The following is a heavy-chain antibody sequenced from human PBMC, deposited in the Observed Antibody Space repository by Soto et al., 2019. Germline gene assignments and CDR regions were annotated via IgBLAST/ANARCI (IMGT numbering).Heavy chain of an antibody. CDR1: GFTFSSYG. CDR2: IWYDGRNK. J-gene: IGHJ4*02. V-gene: IGHV3-33*01. D-gene: IGHD3-16*01. CDR3: VGDGESWGFDY. Sequence: QVQLVESGGGVVQPGRSLRLSCAASGFTFSSYGMHWVLQAPCKGLEWVARIWYDGRNKNYADSVKGRFTISRDNSKSTLYLQRNILRAEDTAVYYCVGDGESWGFDYWGQGTLVTVSS.